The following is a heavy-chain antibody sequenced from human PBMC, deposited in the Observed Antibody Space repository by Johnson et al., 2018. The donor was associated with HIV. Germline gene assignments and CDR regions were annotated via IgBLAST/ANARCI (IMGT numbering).Heavy chain of an antibody. CDR1: GFTFDAYA. Sequence: VQLVESGGGLVQPGRSLRLSCAASGFTFDAYAMHWVRQAPGKGLEWVSGISGDSGSIGYADSVKGRFTISSDKSENTPYLQMNSLRGEDTAVYYCARGVWWELQGDAFDIWGQGTMVTVSS. CDR2: ISGDSGSI. V-gene: IGHV3-9*01. D-gene: IGHD1-26*01. CDR3: ARGVWWELQGDAFDI. J-gene: IGHJ3*02.